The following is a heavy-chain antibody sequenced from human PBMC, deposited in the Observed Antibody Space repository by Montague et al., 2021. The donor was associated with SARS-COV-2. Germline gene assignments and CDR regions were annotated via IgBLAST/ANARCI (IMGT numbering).Heavy chain of an antibody. CDR2: VLYNKGT. J-gene: IGHJ4*02. V-gene: IGHV4-59*08. D-gene: IGHD3-9*01. CDR3: VRHPHYDGLNGPLDF. CDR1: GVSVTDYY. Sequence: SETLSLTCTVYGVSVTDYYWSWIRQPPGKGLEWVGDVLYNKGTNFNPSLKSRVAISVDTSKNQFSLRLTSVTAADTALYYCVRHPHYDGLNGPLDFWGQGTLVTVSS.